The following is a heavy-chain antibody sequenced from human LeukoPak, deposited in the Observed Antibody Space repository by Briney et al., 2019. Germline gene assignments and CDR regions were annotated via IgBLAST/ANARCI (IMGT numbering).Heavy chain of an antibody. CDR1: GGSISSYY. V-gene: IGHV4-4*07. Sequence: SENLSLTCTVSGGSISSYYWSWIRQPAGKGLEWIGRIYTSGSTNYNPSLKSRVTMSVDTSKNQFSLKLSSVTAADTAVYYCARNLEEQLVSFYNWFDPWGQGTLVTVSS. J-gene: IGHJ5*02. CDR3: ARNLEEQLVSFYNWFDP. D-gene: IGHD6-6*01. CDR2: IYTSGST.